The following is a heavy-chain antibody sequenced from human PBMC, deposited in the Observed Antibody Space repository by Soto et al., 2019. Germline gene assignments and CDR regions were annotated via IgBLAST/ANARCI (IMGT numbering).Heavy chain of an antibody. CDR2: INPNSGGT. Sequence: ASVKVSCKASGYTFTGYYMHWVRQAPGQGLEWMGWINPNSGGTNYAQKFQGWVTMTRDTSISTAYMELSRLRSDDTAVCYCARDFGGVELRQWGQGTLVTVSS. CDR3: ARDFGGVELRQ. J-gene: IGHJ4*02. D-gene: IGHD1-7*01. CDR1: GYTFTGYY. V-gene: IGHV1-2*04.